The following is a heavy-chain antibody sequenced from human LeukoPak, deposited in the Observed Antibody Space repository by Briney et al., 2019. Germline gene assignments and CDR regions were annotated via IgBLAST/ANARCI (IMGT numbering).Heavy chain of an antibody. CDR2: MNPNSGNT. V-gene: IGHV1-8*03. D-gene: IGHD3-22*01. J-gene: IGHJ4*02. CDR3: ARGLRESYYYDSSGYYYFDY. CDR1: GYTFTSYD. Sequence: ASVKVSCKASGYTFTSYDINWVRQATGQGLEWMGWMNPNSGNTGYAQKSQGRVTITRNTSISTAYMELSSLRSEDTAVYYCARGLRESYYYDSSGYYYFDYWGQGTLVAVSS.